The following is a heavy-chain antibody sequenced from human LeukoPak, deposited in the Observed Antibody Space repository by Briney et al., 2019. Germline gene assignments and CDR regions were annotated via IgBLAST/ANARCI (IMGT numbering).Heavy chain of an antibody. CDR3: ARDSGMITFGGVIVKGDYFNY. CDR2: ISYDGGNK. V-gene: IGHV3-30*04. D-gene: IGHD3-16*02. CDR1: GFTFSSYA. J-gene: IGHJ4*02. Sequence: GGSLRLSCAASGFTFSSYAMHWVRQAPGKGLEWVALISYDGGNKYYADSAKGRFTISRDNSKNTLYLQMNSLRAEDTAVYYCARDSGMITFGGVIVKGDYFNYWGQGTLVTVSS.